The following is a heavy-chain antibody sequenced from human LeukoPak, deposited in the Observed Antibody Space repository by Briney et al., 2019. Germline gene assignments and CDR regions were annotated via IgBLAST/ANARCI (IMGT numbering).Heavy chain of an antibody. CDR1: GFTFGNSW. Sequence: GGSLRLSCAASGFTFGNSWVHWVRQAPGKGLVWVSLINADGSTTSYADSVKGRFTISRDNARNTLSLEMNSLTIEDTAVYYCIVVVEPPDSDGFDVWGQGTMTTVSS. CDR2: INADGSTT. J-gene: IGHJ3*01. V-gene: IGHV3-74*01. CDR3: IVVVEPPDSDGFDV. D-gene: IGHD1-14*01.